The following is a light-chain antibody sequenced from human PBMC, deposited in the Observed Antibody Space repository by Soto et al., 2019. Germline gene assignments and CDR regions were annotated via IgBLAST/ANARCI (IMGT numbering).Light chain of an antibody. V-gene: IGKV4-1*01. J-gene: IGKJ2*01. CDR2: WAS. CDR1: QNVLYSSNNKNY. Sequence: DIVLTQSPDSLAVSLGERATINCRSSQNVLYSSNNKNYLAWYQQKPGQPPKLLFYWASTRESGVPDRFSGSGCRTDFTLTISSLQAENVAVYYCLQYYNMYTFGQGTKLEIK. CDR3: LQYYNMYT.